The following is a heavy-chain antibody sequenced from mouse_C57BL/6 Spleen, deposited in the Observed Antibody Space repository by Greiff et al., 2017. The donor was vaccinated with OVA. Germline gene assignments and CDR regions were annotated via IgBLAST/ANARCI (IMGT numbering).Heavy chain of an antibody. CDR3: ARDRVYYFDY. CDR2: ISDGGSYT. CDR1: GFTFSSYA. Sequence: EVQRVESGGGLVKPGGSLKLSCAASGFTFSSYAMSWVRQTPEKRLEWVATISDGGSYTYYPDNVKGRFPISRDNAKNNLYLQMSHLKSEDTAMYYCARDRVYYFDYWGQGTTLTVSS. D-gene: IGHD6-2*01. J-gene: IGHJ2*01. V-gene: IGHV5-4*01.